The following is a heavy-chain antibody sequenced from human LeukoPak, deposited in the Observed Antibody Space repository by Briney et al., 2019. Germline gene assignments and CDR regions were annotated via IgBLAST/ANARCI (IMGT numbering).Heavy chain of an antibody. CDR3: AKVRYGDFDY. V-gene: IGHV4-59*01. J-gene: IGHJ4*02. D-gene: IGHD4-17*01. CDR2: IYHTGNI. Sequence: SETLSLTCAVSGASITSYYWTWIRQPPGKGLEWIGYIYHTGNIKYNPSLNSRVTISIDTSKNQFSLKLSSVTAADTAVYYCAKVRYGDFDYWGQGTLVTVSS. CDR1: GASITSYY.